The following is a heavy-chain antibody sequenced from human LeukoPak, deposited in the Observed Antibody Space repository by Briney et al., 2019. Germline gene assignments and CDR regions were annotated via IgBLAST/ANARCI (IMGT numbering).Heavy chain of an antibody. CDR2: IYYSGST. CDR3: ARYRGSVQLWSGDDPDAFDI. J-gene: IGHJ3*02. D-gene: IGHD5-18*01. CDR1: GGSISSYY. V-gene: IGHV4-59*01. Sequence: SETLSLTCTVSGGSISSYYWSWIRQPPGKGLEWIGYIYYSGSTNYNPSLKSRVTISVDTSKNQFSLKLSSVTAADTAVYYCARYRGSVQLWSGDDPDAFDIWGQGTMVTVSS.